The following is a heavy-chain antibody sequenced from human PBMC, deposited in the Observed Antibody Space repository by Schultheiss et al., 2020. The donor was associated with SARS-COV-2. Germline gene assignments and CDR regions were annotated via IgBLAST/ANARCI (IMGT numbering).Heavy chain of an antibody. CDR1: GGSISSSSYY. Sequence: SETLSLTCTVSGGSISSSSYYWGWIRQPPGKGLEWIGSIYYSGSTYYNPSLKSRVTISVDTSKNQFSLKLSSVTAADTAVYYCARAPYYYGSATLGGWFDPWGQGTLVTVSS. D-gene: IGHD3-10*01. V-gene: IGHV4-39*01. J-gene: IGHJ5*02. CDR2: IYYSGST. CDR3: ARAPYYYGSATLGGWFDP.